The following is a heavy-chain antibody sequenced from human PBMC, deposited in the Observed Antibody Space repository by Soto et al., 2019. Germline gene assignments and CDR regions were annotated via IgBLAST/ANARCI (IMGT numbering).Heavy chain of an antibody. CDR3: ARQGYHYDTYSFGY. J-gene: IGHJ4*02. V-gene: IGHV5-51*01. D-gene: IGHD3-22*01. CDR1: GYTFTSYW. CDR2: IYPSNSET. Sequence: EVQLVQSGAEVKKPGESLKISCKASGYTFTSYWIGWVRQMPGKGLEWLGIIYPSNSETRFSPSFQGQVTLSADKSIFTAYLQWSGLKASDTAMYYCARQGYHYDTYSFGYWGQGTLVTVSP.